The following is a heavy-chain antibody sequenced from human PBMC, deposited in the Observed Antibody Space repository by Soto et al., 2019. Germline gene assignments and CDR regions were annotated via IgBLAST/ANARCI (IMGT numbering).Heavy chain of an antibody. CDR1: GYIFTSYG. Sequence: QVQLVQSGAEVKNPGASVKVSCKTSGYIFTSYGIAWARQAPGQGLEWMGWINTYNGKTNYAQNLQGRVILTTDTSTSTAYMELRSLRSNDTSIYYCAMVDVYVTPSPQDVWGQGTTVTVSS. J-gene: IGHJ6*02. CDR2: INTYNGKT. D-gene: IGHD3-16*01. CDR3: AMVDVYVTPSPQDV. V-gene: IGHV1-18*01.